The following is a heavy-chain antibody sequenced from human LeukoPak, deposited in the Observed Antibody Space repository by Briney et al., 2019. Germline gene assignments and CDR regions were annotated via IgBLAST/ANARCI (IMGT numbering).Heavy chain of an antibody. CDR3: ATHSSSWYFGAFDI. D-gene: IGHD6-13*01. CDR1: GYTFTGYY. J-gene: IGHJ3*02. CDR2: INPNSGGT. V-gene: IGHV1-2*02. Sequence: GASVKVSCKASGYTFTGYYMHWVRQAPGQGLEWMGWINPNSGGTNYAQKFQGRVTMTRDTSISTAYMELSRLRSDDTAVYYCATHSSSWYFGAFDIWGQGTMVTVSS.